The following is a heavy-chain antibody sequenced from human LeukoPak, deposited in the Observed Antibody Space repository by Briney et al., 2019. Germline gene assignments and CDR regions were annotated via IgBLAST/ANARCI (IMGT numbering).Heavy chain of an antibody. Sequence: GGSLRLSCAASGFTSSSYAMHWVRQAPGKGLEWVAVISYDGSNKYYADSVKGRFTISRDNSKNTLYLQMNSLRAEDTAVYYCAREGMATMGYFYYWGQGTLVTVSS. D-gene: IGHD5-24*01. CDR2: ISYDGSNK. V-gene: IGHV3-30-3*01. CDR3: AREGMATMGYFYY. J-gene: IGHJ4*02. CDR1: GFTSSSYA.